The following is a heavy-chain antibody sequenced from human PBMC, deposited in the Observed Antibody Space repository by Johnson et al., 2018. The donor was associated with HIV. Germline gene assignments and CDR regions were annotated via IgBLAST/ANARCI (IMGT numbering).Heavy chain of an antibody. Sequence: VQLVESGGGLVKPGGSLRLSCVASGFTFSDYYMTWIRQAPGKGLEWVGRTRNKANSYTTEYAASVKGRFTISRDDSKNSLYLQMNSLKTEDTAVYYCVRVELGAFDIWGQGTMVTVSS. D-gene: IGHD1-7*01. CDR1: GFTFSDYY. J-gene: IGHJ3*02. CDR3: VRVELGAFDI. CDR2: TRNKANSYTT. V-gene: IGHV3-72*01.